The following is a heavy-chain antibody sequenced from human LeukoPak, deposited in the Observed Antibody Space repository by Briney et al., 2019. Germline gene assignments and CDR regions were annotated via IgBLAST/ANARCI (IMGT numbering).Heavy chain of an antibody. D-gene: IGHD3-22*01. CDR1: RFTFSSYS. Sequence: GGSLRLSCAASRFTFSSYSMNWVRQAPGKGLEWVSSISSSSSYIYYADSVKGRFTISRDNAKNSLYLQMNSLRAEDTAVYYCTREGVSSGYSTGRFDYWGQGTLVTVSS. CDR3: TREGVSSGYSTGRFDY. CDR2: ISSSSSYI. V-gene: IGHV3-21*01. J-gene: IGHJ4*02.